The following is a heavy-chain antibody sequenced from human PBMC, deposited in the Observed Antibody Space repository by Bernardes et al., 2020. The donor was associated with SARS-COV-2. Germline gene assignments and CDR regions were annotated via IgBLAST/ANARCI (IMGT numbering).Heavy chain of an antibody. Sequence: GGSLRLSCAASGFTISSFELNWVRQAPGKGLEWISYVGGSRSNDYYADSVKGRFTISRDNGKNSVYLQMNSLRTEDTGVYYCARDTAIPAADRLKFYYAMDVGGQGTTVTVSS. CDR2: VGGSRSND. V-gene: IGHV3-48*03. CDR1: GFTISSFE. D-gene: IGHD2-2*01. CDR3: ARDTAIPAADRLKFYYAMDV. J-gene: IGHJ6*02.